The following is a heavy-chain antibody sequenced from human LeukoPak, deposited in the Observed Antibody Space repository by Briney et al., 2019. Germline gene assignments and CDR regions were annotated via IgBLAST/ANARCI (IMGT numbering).Heavy chain of an antibody. CDR2: ISAYNGNT. D-gene: IGHD3-3*01. Sequence: GPVKVSCKASGYTFTSYGISWVRQAPGQGLEWMGWISAYNGNTNYAQKLQGRVTMTTDTSTSTAYMELRSLRSDDTAVYYCAREQITIFGVESDYWGQGTLVTVSS. V-gene: IGHV1-18*01. CDR1: GYTFTSYG. J-gene: IGHJ4*02. CDR3: AREQITIFGVESDY.